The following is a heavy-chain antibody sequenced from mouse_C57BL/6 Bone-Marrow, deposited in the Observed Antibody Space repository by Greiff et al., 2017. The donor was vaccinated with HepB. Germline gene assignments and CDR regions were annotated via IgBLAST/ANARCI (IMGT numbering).Heavy chain of an antibody. D-gene: IGHD1-1*01. CDR3: ARWYYGSSPNWYFDV. J-gene: IGHJ1*03. V-gene: IGHV1-82*01. CDR2: IYPGDGDT. Sequence: QVQLQQSGPELVKPGASVKISCKASGYAFSSSWMNWVKQRPGKGLEWIGRIYPGDGDTNYNGKFKGKATLTADKSSSTAYMQLSSLTSEDSAVYFGARWYYGSSPNWYFDVWGTGTTVTVSS. CDR1: GYAFSSSW.